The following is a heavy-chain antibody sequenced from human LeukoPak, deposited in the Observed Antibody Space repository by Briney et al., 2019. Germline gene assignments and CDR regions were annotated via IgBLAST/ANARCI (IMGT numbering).Heavy chain of an antibody. J-gene: IGHJ5*02. D-gene: IGHD4-17*01. V-gene: IGHV4-34*01. CDR3: ARGRVTRLRHNWFDP. Sequence: SETLSLTCGVYGATFSAYYWTWIRQPPGKGLEWIGEINHSGSTNYNPSLKSRVTISVDTSKNQFSLKLSSVTAADTAVYYCARGRVTRLRHNWFDPWGQGTLVTVSS. CDR1: GATFSAYY. CDR2: INHSGST.